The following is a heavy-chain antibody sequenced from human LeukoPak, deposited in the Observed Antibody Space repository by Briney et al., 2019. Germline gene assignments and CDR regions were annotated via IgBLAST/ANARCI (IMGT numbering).Heavy chain of an antibody. J-gene: IGHJ6*03. CDR3: ARQGSGPYYYYMDV. CDR1: GFTFSDYY. V-gene: IGHV3-11*04. CDR2: ISSSGSTI. Sequence: GGSLRLSCAASGFTFSDYYMSWIRQAPGKGLEGVSYISSSGSTIYYADSVKGRFTISRDNAKNSLYLQMNSLRAEDTAVYYCARQGSGPYYYYMDVWGKGTTVTVSS.